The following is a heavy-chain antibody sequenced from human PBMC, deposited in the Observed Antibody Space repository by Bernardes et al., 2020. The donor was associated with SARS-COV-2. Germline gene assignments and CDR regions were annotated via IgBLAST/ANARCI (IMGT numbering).Heavy chain of an antibody. CDR3: ARGLGSRDPRY. V-gene: IGHV3-7*03. D-gene: IGHD3-10*01. J-gene: IGHJ4*02. CDR1: GFTFSSYW. Sequence: GGSLRLSCAASGFTFSSYWMSWVRQAPGRSLEWVANIKVDGSKTYYVDSVKGRFIISRDNAKNSLYLQMNSLSVEDTAVYYCARGLGSRDPRYWGQGTPVTVSS. CDR2: IKVDGSKT.